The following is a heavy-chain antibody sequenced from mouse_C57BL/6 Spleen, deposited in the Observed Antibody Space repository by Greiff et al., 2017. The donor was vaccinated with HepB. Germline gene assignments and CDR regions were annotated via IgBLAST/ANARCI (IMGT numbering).Heavy chain of an antibody. V-gene: IGHV1-80*01. J-gene: IGHJ1*03. CDR2: IYPGDGDT. CDR1: GYAFSSYW. CDR3: ARRIYYWYFDV. Sequence: QVQLQQSGAELVKPGASVKISCKASGYAFSSYWMNWVKQRPGKGLEWIGEIYPGDGDTNYNGKFKGKATLTADKSSSTAYMQLSSLTSEDSAVYFCARRIYYWYFDVWGTGTTVTVSS.